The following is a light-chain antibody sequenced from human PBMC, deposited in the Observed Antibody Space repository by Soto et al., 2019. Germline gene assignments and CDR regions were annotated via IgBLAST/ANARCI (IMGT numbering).Light chain of an antibody. J-gene: IGLJ1*01. CDR3: SSYTSSSTLYV. Sequence: QSALTQPASVSGSPGQSITISCTGTSSDVGGYNYVSWYQQHPGKAPKLMIYEVSNRPSGVSNRFSGSKSGNTASLTISGLQAEDEHDYYCSSYTSSSTLYVFGPGTKLTVL. CDR2: EVS. CDR1: SSDVGGYNY. V-gene: IGLV2-14*01.